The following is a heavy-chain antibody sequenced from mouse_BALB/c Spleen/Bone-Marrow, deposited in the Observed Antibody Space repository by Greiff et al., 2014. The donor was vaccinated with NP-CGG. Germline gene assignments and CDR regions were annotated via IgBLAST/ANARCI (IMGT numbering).Heavy chain of an antibody. CDR2: ISCYNGAT. CDR1: GYSFTGYY. J-gene: IGHJ2*01. V-gene: IGHV1S34*01. Sequence: LAKTGASVKISCKASGYSFTGYYMHWVKQSHGKSLEWIGYISCYNGATSYNQKFKGKATFTVDTSSSTAYMQFNSLTSEDSAVYYCARGIYYGSSSYFDYWGQGTTLTVSS. CDR3: ARGIYYGSSSYFDY. D-gene: IGHD1-1*01.